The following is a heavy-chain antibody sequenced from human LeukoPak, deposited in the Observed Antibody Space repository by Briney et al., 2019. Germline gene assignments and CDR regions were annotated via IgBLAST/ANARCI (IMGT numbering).Heavy chain of an antibody. CDR2: KSKADGETI. CDR1: GFTFTNAW. D-gene: IGHD1-20*01. Sequence: GGSLRLSCAASGFTFTNAWMNWVRQAPGKGLEWVGRKSKADGETIDYAAPVKGRFTFSRDDSKNMLYLQMNSLKSEDTAVYYCSTLTSRGLSDSWGQGTLVTISS. V-gene: IGHV3-15*07. CDR3: STLTSRGLSDS. J-gene: IGHJ4*02.